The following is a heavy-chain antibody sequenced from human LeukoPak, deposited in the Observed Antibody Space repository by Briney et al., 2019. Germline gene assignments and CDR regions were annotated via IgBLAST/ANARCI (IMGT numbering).Heavy chain of an antibody. CDR1: GYSISSGYY. J-gene: IGHJ4*02. CDR2: IYHSGST. D-gene: IGHD6-19*01. Sequence: SETLSLTCTVSGYSISSGYYWGWIRQPPGKGLEWIGSIYHSGSTYYNPSLKSRVTISVDTSKNQFSLKLSSVTAADTAVYYCARGPYSSGWYGNGHIDYWGQGTLVTVSS. CDR3: ARGPYSSGWYGNGHIDY. V-gene: IGHV4-38-2*02.